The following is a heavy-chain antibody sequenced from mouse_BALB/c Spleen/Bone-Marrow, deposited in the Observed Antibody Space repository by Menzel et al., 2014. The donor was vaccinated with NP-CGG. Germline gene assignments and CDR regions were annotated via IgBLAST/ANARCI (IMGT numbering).Heavy chain of an antibody. D-gene: IGHD1-2*01. V-gene: IGHV14-3*02. CDR3: ARSHYYGSYAMDY. Sequence: VQLQQSGAELVKPGASVKLSCTASGFNIKDTYMHWVKQRPEQGLEWIGRIDPANGNTKYDPKFQGKATITADTSSNTAYLQLSNLTSEDTAVYYCARSHYYGSYAMDYWGQGTSVTVSS. CDR1: GFNIKDTY. J-gene: IGHJ4*01. CDR2: IDPANGNT.